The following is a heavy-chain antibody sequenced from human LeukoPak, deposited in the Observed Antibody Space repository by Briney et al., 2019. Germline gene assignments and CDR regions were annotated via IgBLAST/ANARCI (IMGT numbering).Heavy chain of an antibody. CDR1: GGSFSGYY. V-gene: IGHV4-34*01. J-gene: IGHJ6*03. CDR3: ARALLWFGESHYYYYMDV. D-gene: IGHD3-10*01. Sequence: SETPSLTCAVYGGSFSGYYWSWIRQPPGKGLEWIGEINHSGSTNYNPSLKSRVTISVDTSKNQFSLKLGSVTAADTAVYYCARALLWFGESHYYYYMDVWGKGTTVTISS. CDR2: INHSGST.